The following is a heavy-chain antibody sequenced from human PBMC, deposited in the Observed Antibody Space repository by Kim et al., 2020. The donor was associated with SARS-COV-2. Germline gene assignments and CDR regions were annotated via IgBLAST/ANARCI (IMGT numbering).Heavy chain of an antibody. V-gene: IGHV3-23*01. CDR3: AKDGHNYNYCYGMDD. Sequence: DCMKGRFTLSRDNSKNTLYLQMNNLKAGDTAVYYCAKDGHNYNYCYGMDDWGQGTTVTVSS. J-gene: IGHJ6*02. D-gene: IGHD1-20*01.